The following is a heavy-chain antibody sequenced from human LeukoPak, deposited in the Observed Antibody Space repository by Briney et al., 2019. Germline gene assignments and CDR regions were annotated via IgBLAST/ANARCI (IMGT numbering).Heavy chain of an antibody. CDR1: GGSISSSSYY. CDR3: ARGSMVYAPYYYYGMDV. V-gene: IGHV4-30-4*01. CDR2: IYYSGST. D-gene: IGHD2-8*01. Sequence: SETLSLTCTVSGGSISSSSYYWSWIRQPPGKGLEWIGYIYYSGSTYYNPSLKSRVTISVDTSKNQFSLKLSSVTAADTAVYYCARGSMVYAPYYYYGMDVWGQGTTVTVSS. J-gene: IGHJ6*02.